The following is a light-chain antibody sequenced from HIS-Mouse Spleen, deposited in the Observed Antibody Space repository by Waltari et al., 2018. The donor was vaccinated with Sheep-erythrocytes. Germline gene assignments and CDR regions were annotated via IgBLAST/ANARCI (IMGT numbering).Light chain of an antibody. CDR3: QAWDSSTAV. CDR2: QDS. J-gene: IGLJ2*01. Sequence: SYELTQPPSVSVSPGQTASITCPGITSGDKYAGCSQQQPGQSPVLVIYQDSKRPSGIPERFSGSNSGNTATLTISGTQAMDEADYYCQAWDSSTAVFGGGTKLTVL. V-gene: IGLV3-1*01. CDR1: TSGDKY.